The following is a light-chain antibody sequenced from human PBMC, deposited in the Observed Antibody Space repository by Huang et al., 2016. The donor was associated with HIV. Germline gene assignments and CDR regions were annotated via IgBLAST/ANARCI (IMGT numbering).Light chain of an antibody. CDR1: QSVSSN. Sequence: EIVMTQSPATLSVSPGERATLSCRASQSVSSNLAWYQQKPGQAPRLLIYGASNRATGIPARFRGSVSGTEFTLTISSLQSEDFAVYYCQQYNNWPQTFGQGTKVEIK. CDR2: GAS. V-gene: IGKV3-15*01. CDR3: QQYNNWPQT. J-gene: IGKJ1*01.